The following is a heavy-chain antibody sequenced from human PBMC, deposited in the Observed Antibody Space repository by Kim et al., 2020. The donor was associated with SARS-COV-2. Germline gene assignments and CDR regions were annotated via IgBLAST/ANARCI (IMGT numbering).Heavy chain of an antibody. J-gene: IGHJ4*02. CDR3: ARGEYGDPPDY. CDR1: GYSISSGYY. D-gene: IGHD4-17*01. V-gene: IGHV4-38-2*02. CDR2: IYHSGST. Sequence: SETLSLTCTVSGYSISSGYYWGWIRQPPGKGLEWIGSIYHSGSTYYNPSLKSRVTISVDTSKNQFSLKLSSVTAADTAVYYCARGEYGDPPDYWGQGTLVTVSS.